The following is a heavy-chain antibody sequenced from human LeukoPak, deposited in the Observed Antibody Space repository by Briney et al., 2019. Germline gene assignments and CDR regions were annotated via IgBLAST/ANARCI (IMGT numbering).Heavy chain of an antibody. D-gene: IGHD6-19*01. CDR1: GFTFSSYW. Sequence: HTGGSLRLSCAASGFTFSSYWMSWVRQAPGKGLEWVANIKQDGSEKYYVDSVKGRFTISRDNAKNSLYLQMNSLRAEDTAVYYCARDPPGIAVAAQDWYFDLWGRGTLVTVSS. CDR3: ARDPPGIAVAAQDWYFDL. V-gene: IGHV3-7*01. CDR2: IKQDGSEK. J-gene: IGHJ2*01.